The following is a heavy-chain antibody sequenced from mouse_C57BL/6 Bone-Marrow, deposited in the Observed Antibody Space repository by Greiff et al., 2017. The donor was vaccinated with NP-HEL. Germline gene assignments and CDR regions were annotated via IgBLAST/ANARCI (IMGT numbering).Heavy chain of an antibody. CDR2: IRNKANGYTT. J-gene: IGHJ4*01. V-gene: IGHV7-3*01. D-gene: IGHD2-4*01. Sequence: EVMLVESGGGLVQPGGSLSLSCAASGFTFTDYYMSWVRQPPGKALEWLGFIRNKANGYTTEYSASVKGRFTISRDNSQSILYLQMNALRAEDSATYYCARWYDYDRVYYAMDYWGQGTSVTVSS. CDR3: ARWYDYDRVYYAMDY. CDR1: GFTFTDYY.